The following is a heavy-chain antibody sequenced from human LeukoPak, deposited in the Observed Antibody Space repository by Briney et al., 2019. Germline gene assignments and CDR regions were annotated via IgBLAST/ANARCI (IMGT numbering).Heavy chain of an antibody. CDR3: ARFVRARRDAFDI. CDR2: IYTSGST. D-gene: IGHD2-21*01. CDR1: GGSISSYY. V-gene: IGHV4-4*09. J-gene: IGHJ3*02. Sequence: SETLSLTCTVSGGSISSYYWSWIRQPPGKGLEWIGYIYTSGSTNYNPPLKSRVTISVDTSKNQFSLKLSSVTAADTAVYYCARFVRARRDAFDIWGQGTMVTVSS.